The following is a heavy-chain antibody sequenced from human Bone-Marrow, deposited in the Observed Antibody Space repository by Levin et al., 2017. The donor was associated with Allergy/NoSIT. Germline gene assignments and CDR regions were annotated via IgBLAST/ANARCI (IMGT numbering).Heavy chain of an antibody. Sequence: GGSLRLSCAASGFTVSANYMSWVRQAPGKGLQWVSVIYGGGSTSYADSVKGRFTLSRDTSTDMLYLQMDSLRSEDPAVYYCARGSGALDYWGQGTLVTVSS. CDR1: GFTVSANY. V-gene: IGHV3-66*01. CDR2: IYGGGST. D-gene: IGHD3-10*01. CDR3: ARGSGALDY. J-gene: IGHJ4*02.